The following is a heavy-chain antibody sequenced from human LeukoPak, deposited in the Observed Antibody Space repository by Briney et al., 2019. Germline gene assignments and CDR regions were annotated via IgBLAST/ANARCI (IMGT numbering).Heavy chain of an antibody. CDR1: GFTFSSYG. CDR3: AKDMITFGGVIVLFDY. V-gene: IGHV3-33*06. D-gene: IGHD3-16*02. J-gene: IGHJ4*02. Sequence: GGSLRLSCAASGFTFSSYGMHWVRQAPGKGLEWVAVIWYDGSNKYYADSVKGRFTISRDNSKNTLYLQMNSLRAEDTAVYYCAKDMITFGGVIVLFDYWGQGTLVTVSS. CDR2: IWYDGSNK.